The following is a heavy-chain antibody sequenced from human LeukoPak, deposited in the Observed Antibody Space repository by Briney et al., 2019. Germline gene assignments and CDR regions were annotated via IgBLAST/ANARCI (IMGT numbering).Heavy chain of an antibody. CDR2: IEQDGSEK. J-gene: IGHJ4*02. Sequence: GGSLRLSCTVSGFTFSNFWMSWVRQAPGKGLEWVANIEQDGSEKYYVDSVKGRFTISRDNAKDSLYLQMNSLRAEDTAVYYCASRAHFWSGPGGWGQGTLVTVSS. CDR3: ASRAHFWSGPGG. V-gene: IGHV3-7*01. CDR1: GFTFSNFW. D-gene: IGHD3-3*02.